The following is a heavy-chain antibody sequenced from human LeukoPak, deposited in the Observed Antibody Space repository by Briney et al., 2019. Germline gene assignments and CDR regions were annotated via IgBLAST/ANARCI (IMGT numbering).Heavy chain of an antibody. CDR2: IYSGGST. V-gene: IGHV3-53*01. D-gene: IGHD2-21*02. CDR1: EFTVSSNY. Sequence: GGSLRLSCAASEFTVSSNYMSWVRQAPGKGLEWVSVIYSGGSTYYADSVKGRFTISRDNSKNTLYLQMNSLRAEDTAVYYCAKGLAYCGGDCYSLDYWGQGTLVTVSS. CDR3: AKGLAYCGGDCYSLDY. J-gene: IGHJ4*01.